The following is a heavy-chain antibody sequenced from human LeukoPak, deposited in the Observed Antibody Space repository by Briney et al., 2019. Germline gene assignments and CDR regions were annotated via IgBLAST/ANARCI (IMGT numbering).Heavy chain of an antibody. CDR3: ARETYYYGSGTRPPPYNWFDP. V-gene: IGHV3-74*01. CDR1: GFTFSSYW. CDR2: INSDGSST. D-gene: IGHD3-10*01. J-gene: IGHJ5*02. Sequence: PGGSLRLSCAASGFTFSSYWIHWVRQAPGKGLVWVSRINSDGSSTSYADSVKGRFTISRDNAKNTLYLQMNSLRAEDTAVYYCARETYYYGSGTRPPPYNWFDPWGQGTLVTVSS.